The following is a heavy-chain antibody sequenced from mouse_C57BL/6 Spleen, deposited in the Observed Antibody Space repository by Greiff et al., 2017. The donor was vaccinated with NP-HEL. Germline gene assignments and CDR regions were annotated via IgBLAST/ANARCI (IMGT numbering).Heavy chain of an antibody. D-gene: IGHD1-1*01. V-gene: IGHV1-15*01. CDR1: GYPFTDYE. J-gene: IGHJ1*03. CDR3: TREGYYGSSYGYVEV. CDR2: IDPETGGT. Sequence: VQLQQSGAELVRPGASVTLSCKASGYPFTDYEMHWVKQTPVHGLEWIRAIDPETGGTAYNQKFTGKAILTADKSSSTAYMERRSLTSEDSAVYYCTREGYYGSSYGYVEVWGTGTTVTVSS.